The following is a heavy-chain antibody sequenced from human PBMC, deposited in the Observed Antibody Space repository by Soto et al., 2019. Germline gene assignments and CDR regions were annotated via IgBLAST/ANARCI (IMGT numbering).Heavy chain of an antibody. V-gene: IGHV1-24*01. D-gene: IGHD3-10*01. CDR3: ATVTVFDTIVFTFDY. Sequence: GASVKVSCKVPGNIFTDFNIHWVRQAPAKGLEWMGGFDPEDGETVYAQNLQGRVTMTEDSSTGTAYMELLSLTSEDTAIYYCATVTVFDTIVFTFDYWGQGTLVTVP. J-gene: IGHJ4*02. CDR1: GNIFTDFN. CDR2: FDPEDGET.